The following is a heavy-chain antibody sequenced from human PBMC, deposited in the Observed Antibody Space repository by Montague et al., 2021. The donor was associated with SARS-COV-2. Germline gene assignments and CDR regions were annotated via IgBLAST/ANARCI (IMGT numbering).Heavy chain of an antibody. CDR3: ARESLHLTGYYNDDFDY. V-gene: IGHV4-61*02. D-gene: IGHD3-9*01. Sequence: TLSLTCTVSGGFISSGSYYWNWIRQPAGKGLEWIGRIYTSGSTNYNPSVKSRVTISVDTSKNQFSLKLSAVTAADTAVYYCARESLHLTGYYNDDFDYWGQGTTVTVSS. CDR1: GGFISSGSYY. J-gene: IGHJ4*02. CDR2: IYTSGST.